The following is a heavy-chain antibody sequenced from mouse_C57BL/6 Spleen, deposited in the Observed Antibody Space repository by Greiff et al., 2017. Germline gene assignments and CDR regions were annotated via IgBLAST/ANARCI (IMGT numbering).Heavy chain of an antibody. CDR1: GYTFTDYE. CDR3: TRSNYGVLFDY. Sequence: VQLQQSGAELVRPGASVTLSCKASGYTFTDYEMHWVKQTPVHGLEWIGAIDPETGGTAYNQKFKGKAKLTADKSSSTAYMELRSLTSEDSAVYYCTRSNYGVLFDYWGQGTTLTVSS. V-gene: IGHV1-15*01. D-gene: IGHD2-5*01. CDR2: IDPETGGT. J-gene: IGHJ2*01.